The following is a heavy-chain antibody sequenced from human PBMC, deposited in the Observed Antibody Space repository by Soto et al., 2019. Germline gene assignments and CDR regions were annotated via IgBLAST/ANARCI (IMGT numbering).Heavy chain of an antibody. J-gene: IGHJ6*02. CDR1: GGTFSSYA. Sequence: SVKVSCKASGGTFSSYAISWVRQAPGQGLEWMGGIIPIFGTANYAQKFQGRVTITADKSTSTAYMELSSLRSEDTAVYYCARGGGCSGGSCHARFYYGMDVWGQGTTVTVSS. CDR3: ARGGGCSGGSCHARFYYGMDV. V-gene: IGHV1-69*06. CDR2: IIPIFGTA. D-gene: IGHD2-15*01.